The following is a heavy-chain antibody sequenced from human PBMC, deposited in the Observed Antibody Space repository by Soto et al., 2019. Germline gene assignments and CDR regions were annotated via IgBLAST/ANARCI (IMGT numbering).Heavy chain of an antibody. V-gene: IGHV4-34*01. J-gene: IGHJ6*02. CDR1: GGSFSGYY. D-gene: IGHD6-6*01. Sequence: NPSETLSLTCAVYGGSFSGYYWSWIRQPPGKGLEWIGEINHSGSTNYNPSLKSRVTISVDTSKNQFSLKLSSVTAADTAVYYCARRSSSYYYYHAMDVWGQGTTVTVSS. CDR3: ARRSSSYYYYHAMDV. CDR2: INHSGST.